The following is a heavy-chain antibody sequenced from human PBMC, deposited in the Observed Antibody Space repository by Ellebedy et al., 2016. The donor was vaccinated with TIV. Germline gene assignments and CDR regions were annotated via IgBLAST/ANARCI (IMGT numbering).Heavy chain of an antibody. CDR2: IYYSGST. V-gene: IGHV4-59*01. D-gene: IGHD6-19*01. Sequence: MPSETLSLTCTVSGSSISSYYWSWIRQPPGKGLEWIGYIYYSGSTNYNPSLKSRVTISVDTSKNQFSLKLSSVTAADTAVYYCARAGAVAGKEHDAFDIWGQGTMVTVSS. J-gene: IGHJ3*02. CDR1: GSSISSYY. CDR3: ARAGAVAGKEHDAFDI.